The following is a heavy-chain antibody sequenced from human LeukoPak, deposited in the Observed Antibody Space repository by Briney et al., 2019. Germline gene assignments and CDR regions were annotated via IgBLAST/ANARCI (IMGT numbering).Heavy chain of an antibody. V-gene: IGHV3-23*01. CDR2: ISGSGGST. J-gene: IGHJ4*02. CDR1: GFTFSSYG. CDR3: ARGGGWDVFFDY. Sequence: GGSLRLSCAASGFTFSSYGMSWVRQAPGKGLEWVSAISGSGGSTYYADSVKGRFTISRDNSKSTLYLQMNSLRAEDTAVYYCARGGGWDVFFDYWGQGTLVTVSS. D-gene: IGHD6-19*01.